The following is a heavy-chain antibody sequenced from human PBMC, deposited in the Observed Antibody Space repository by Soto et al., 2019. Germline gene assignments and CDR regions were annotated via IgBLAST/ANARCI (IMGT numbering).Heavy chain of an antibody. D-gene: IGHD3-10*01. Sequence: QVQLVQSGAEVKKPGASVKVSCKASGYTFTSYAMHWVRQAPGQRLERMVWINAGNGNTKYSQKFQGRVTITRDTSASTAYMELSSLRSEGTAVYYCARYQPYMFRGVPGDAFDIWGQGTMVTVSS. CDR2: INAGNGNT. CDR3: ARYQPYMFRGVPGDAFDI. V-gene: IGHV1-3*01. CDR1: GYTFTSYA. J-gene: IGHJ3*02.